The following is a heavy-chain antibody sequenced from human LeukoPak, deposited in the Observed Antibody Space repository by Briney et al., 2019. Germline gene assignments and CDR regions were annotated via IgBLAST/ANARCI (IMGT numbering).Heavy chain of an antibody. CDR2: NSSTSTFI. CDR1: GFTFSRYS. Sequence: GGSLRLSCAASGFTFSRYSMNWVREAPGKGLEWVVSNSSTSTFIYSADSVKGRFTISRDTAENSLFLQMNSLRAEDTAIYYCARDYFDSTNYPQTYYYYYMDVWGKGTTVTVSS. CDR3: ARDYFDSTNYPQTYYYYYMDV. J-gene: IGHJ6*03. V-gene: IGHV3-21*01. D-gene: IGHD3-22*01.